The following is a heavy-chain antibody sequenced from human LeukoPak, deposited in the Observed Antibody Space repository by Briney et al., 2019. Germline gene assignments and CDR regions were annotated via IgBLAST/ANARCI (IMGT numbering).Heavy chain of an antibody. CDR1: GGSISSGTYY. CDR2: IYYSGST. D-gene: IGHD2-15*01. CDR3: AREARYCSGGNCYDKHFYYYYYMDL. V-gene: IGHV4-39*07. J-gene: IGHJ6*03. Sequence: PSETLSLTCTVSGGSISSGTYYWGWIRQPQGKGREWIVSIYYSGSTYYNPSRRRRITISVETAKNQFSRRLGAVAAADTAVYYCAREARYCSGGNCYDKHFYYYYYMDLWGKGTTVTVSS.